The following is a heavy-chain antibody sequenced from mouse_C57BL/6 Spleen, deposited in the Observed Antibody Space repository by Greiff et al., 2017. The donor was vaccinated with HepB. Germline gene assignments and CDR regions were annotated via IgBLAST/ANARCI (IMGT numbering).Heavy chain of an antibody. J-gene: IGHJ3*01. V-gene: IGHV1-64*01. CDR1: GYTFTSYW. CDR3: ARGRGSSYGFAY. CDR2: IHPNSGST. D-gene: IGHD1-1*01. Sequence: QVQLKQPGAELVKPGASVKLSCKASGYTFTSYWMHWVKQRPGQGLEWIGMIHPNSGSTNYNEKFKSKATLTVDKSSSTAYMQLSSLTSEDSAVYYCARGRGSSYGFAYWGQGTLVTVSA.